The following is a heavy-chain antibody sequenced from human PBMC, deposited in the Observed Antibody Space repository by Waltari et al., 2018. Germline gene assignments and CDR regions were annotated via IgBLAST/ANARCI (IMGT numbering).Heavy chain of an antibody. Sequence: QVQLQESGPGLVKPSETLSLTCTVSGGSISSYYWSWIRQPPGKGLEWIGYIDYRGTTNYTPSLKSRVTISVDTSKNQFSLKLSSVTAADTAVYYCARERRVGATRHFDYWGQGTLVTVSS. CDR1: GGSISSYY. CDR3: ARERRVGATRHFDY. V-gene: IGHV4-59*01. CDR2: IDYRGTT. D-gene: IGHD1-26*01. J-gene: IGHJ4*02.